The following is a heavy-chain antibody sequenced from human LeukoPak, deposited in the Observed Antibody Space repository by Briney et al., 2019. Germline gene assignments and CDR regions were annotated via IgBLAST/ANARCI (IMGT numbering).Heavy chain of an antibody. D-gene: IGHD6-13*01. Sequence: PSETLSLTCTVSGGSIRSSYYYWGWIRQPPGKGLEWIGSIYDSGSTYYNPSLKSRVTISVDTSKNQFSLKLSSVTAADTAVYYCARDIGYSSSLWGQGTLVTVSS. CDR1: GGSIRSSYYY. J-gene: IGHJ4*02. CDR3: ARDIGYSSSL. V-gene: IGHV4-39*07. CDR2: IYDSGST.